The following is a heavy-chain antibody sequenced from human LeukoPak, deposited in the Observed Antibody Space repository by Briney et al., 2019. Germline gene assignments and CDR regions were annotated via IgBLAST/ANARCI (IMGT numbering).Heavy chain of an antibody. J-gene: IGHJ4*02. CDR1: GGSISSRSYY. V-gene: IGHV4-39*01. D-gene: IGHD2-21*02. Sequence: SETLSLTCTVSGGSISSRSYYWGWIRQPPGKGLEWIGSIYYSESAYYNPSLKSRGTISVDTPKNQFSLELSSVTAADTAVYYCAIRKYVTHTFCGGDCYSGWGQETLVTVSS. CDR2: IYYSESA. CDR3: AIRKYVTHTFCGGDCYSG.